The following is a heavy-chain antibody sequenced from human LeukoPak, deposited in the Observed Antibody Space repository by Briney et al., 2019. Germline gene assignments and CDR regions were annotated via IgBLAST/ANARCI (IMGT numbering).Heavy chain of an antibody. D-gene: IGHD3-22*01. V-gene: IGHV4-39*01. Sequence: SETLSLTRTVSGGSISSSSYYWGWIRQPPGKGLEWIGSIYYSGSTYYNPSLKSRVTISVDTSKNQFSLKLSSVTAADTAVYYCARLPYYYDSSANRDFDYWGQGTLVTVSS. CDR3: ARLPYYYDSSANRDFDY. CDR2: IYYSGST. J-gene: IGHJ4*02. CDR1: GGSISSSSYY.